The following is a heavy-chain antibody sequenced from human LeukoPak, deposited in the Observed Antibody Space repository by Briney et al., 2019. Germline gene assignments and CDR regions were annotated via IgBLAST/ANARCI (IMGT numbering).Heavy chain of an antibody. J-gene: IGHJ4*02. D-gene: IGHD5-24*01. Sequence: GGSLRLSCAACGFTSSSYWMSWVRQAPGKGLEWVANIQQGGSAKYYMDSVKGRFTISRDDAKSSLYLQMNSLRAEDTAVYFCARIRGDGSTFEYWGQGTLVTVSS. CDR3: ARIRGDGSTFEY. V-gene: IGHV3-7*01. CDR1: GFTSSSYW. CDR2: IQQGGSAK.